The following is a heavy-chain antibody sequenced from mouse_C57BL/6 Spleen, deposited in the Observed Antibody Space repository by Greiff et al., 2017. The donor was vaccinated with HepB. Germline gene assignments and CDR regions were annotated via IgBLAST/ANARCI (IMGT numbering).Heavy chain of an antibody. V-gene: IGHV1-74*01. D-gene: IGHD1-1*01. CDR3: ALTTVVATPYAMDY. CDR1: GYTFTSYW. CDR2: IHPSDSDT. Sequence: VQLQQPGAELVKPGASVKVSCKASGYTFTSYWMHWVKQRPGQGLEWIGRIHPSDSDTNYNQKFKGKATLTVDKSSSTAYMQLSSLTSEDSAVYYCALTTVVATPYAMDYWGQGTSVTVSS. J-gene: IGHJ4*01.